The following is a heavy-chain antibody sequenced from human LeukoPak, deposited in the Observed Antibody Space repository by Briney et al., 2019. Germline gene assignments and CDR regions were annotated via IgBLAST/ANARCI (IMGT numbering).Heavy chain of an antibody. CDR2: ISSSSSYI. CDR1: GFTFSSYN. J-gene: IGHJ4*02. D-gene: IGHD2-2*01. CDR3: ARDLAGSAAFDY. V-gene: IGHV3-21*01. Sequence: GGSLRLSCATSGFTFSSYNMNWVRQAPGKGLEWVSSISSSSSYIYYADSVKGRFTISRDNAWNSLYLQMNSLRAEDTAVYYCARDLAGSAAFDYWGQGTLVTVSS.